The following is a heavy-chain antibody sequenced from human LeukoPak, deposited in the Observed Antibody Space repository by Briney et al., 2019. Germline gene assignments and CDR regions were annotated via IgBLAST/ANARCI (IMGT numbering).Heavy chain of an antibody. J-gene: IGHJ6*02. CDR2: ISSSSYI. V-gene: IGHV3-21*01. CDR1: GFTFSSYS. CDR3: ARDRYDILTVDGMDV. Sequence: GGSLRLSCAASGFTFSSYSMNWVRQAPGKGPEWVSSISSSSYIYYADSVKGRFTISRDNAKNSLYLQMNSLRAEDTAVYYCARDRYDILTVDGMDVWGQGTTVTASS. D-gene: IGHD3-9*01.